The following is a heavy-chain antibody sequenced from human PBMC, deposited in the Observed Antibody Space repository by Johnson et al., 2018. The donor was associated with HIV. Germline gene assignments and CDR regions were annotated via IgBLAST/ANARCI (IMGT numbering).Heavy chain of an antibody. CDR3: AREKWELRGNAFDI. Sequence: VQLAESGGGLVKPGGSPRLSCAASGYTFSRYRMCLVRQAPGKGLEWVANIKQDGSEKYYVDSVKGRFTISRDNAKNSLYLQMNSLRAEDTAVYYCAREKWELRGNAFDIWGQGTMVTVSS. CDR1: GYTFSRYR. V-gene: IGHV3-7*05. D-gene: IGHD1-26*01. CDR2: IKQDGSEK. J-gene: IGHJ3*02.